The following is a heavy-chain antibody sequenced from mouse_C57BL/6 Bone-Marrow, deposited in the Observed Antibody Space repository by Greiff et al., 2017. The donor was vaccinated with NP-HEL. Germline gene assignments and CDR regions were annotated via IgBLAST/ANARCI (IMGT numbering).Heavy chain of an antibody. V-gene: IGHV1-72*01. D-gene: IGHD1-1*01. J-gene: IGHJ4*01. CDR1: GYTFTSYW. CDR2: IDPNSGGT. CDR3: ARSDYYGSSGHYYAMDY. Sequence: QVHVKQPGAELVKPGASVKLSCKASGYTFTSYWMHWVKQRPGRGLGWIGRIDPNSGGTKSNEKFKSKATLTVDKPSSTAYRQLSSLTSEDSAVYYCARSDYYGSSGHYYAMDYWGQGTSVTVSS.